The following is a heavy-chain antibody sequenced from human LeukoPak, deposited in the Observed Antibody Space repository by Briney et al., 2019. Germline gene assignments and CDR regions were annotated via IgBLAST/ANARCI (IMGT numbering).Heavy chain of an antibody. D-gene: IGHD2-2*01. CDR1: GFTFSSYS. CDR2: ISSSSSTI. CDR3: AKDFIVVVPAAMNGMDV. J-gene: IGHJ6*04. Sequence: GGSLRLSCAASGFTFSSYSMNWVRQAPGKGLEWVSYISSSSSTIYYADSVKGRFTISRDNAKNSLYLQMNSLRAEDTAVYYCAKDFIVVVPAAMNGMDVWGKGTTVTVSS. V-gene: IGHV3-48*04.